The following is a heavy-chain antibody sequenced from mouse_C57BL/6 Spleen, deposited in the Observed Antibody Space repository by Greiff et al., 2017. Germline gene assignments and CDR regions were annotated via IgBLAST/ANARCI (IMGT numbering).Heavy chain of an antibody. CDR1: GYTFTSYW. J-gene: IGHJ2*01. CDR2: IDPSDSYT. D-gene: IGHD1-1*01. V-gene: IGHV1-69*01. Sequence: QVQLQQSGAELVMPGASVKLSCKASGYTFTSYWMHWVKQRPGQGLEWIGEIDPSDSYTNYNQKFKGKSTLTVDKSSSTAYMQLSSLTSEDSAVYYCARESSHFDYWGQGTTLTVSS. CDR3: ARESSHFDY.